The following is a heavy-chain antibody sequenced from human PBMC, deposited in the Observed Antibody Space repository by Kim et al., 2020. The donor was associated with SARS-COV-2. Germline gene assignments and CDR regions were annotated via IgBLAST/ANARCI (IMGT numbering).Heavy chain of an antibody. V-gene: IGHV3-23*01. CDR2: ISGSGGTT. D-gene: IGHD3-16*01. CDR3: AKEAAQLSFGGAFDI. Sequence: GGSLRLSCAASLFIFNKYVMTWVRQAPGKGLEWVSAISGSGGTTYYADSVKGRFSISRDNSKTTVYLQMHGLRAEDTAVYYCAKEAAQLSFGGAFDIWGLGTKVTVSP. CDR1: LFIFNKYV. J-gene: IGHJ3*02.